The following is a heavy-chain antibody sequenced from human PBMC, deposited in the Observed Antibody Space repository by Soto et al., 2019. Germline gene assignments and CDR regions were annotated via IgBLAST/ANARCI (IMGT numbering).Heavy chain of an antibody. CDR2: ICYSGST. CDR3: ERHNVF. Sequence: SETLSLTCTVSGGSISSGGYYWSWIRQHPGKGLEWIGYICYSGSTYYYPSLRSRVTISVDTSKNQFTLKLSSVTAADSAAHYSERHNVFRGQEPPITVSS. V-gene: IGHV4-31*03. CDR1: GGSISSGGYY. J-gene: IGHJ4*02. D-gene: IGHD2-8*01.